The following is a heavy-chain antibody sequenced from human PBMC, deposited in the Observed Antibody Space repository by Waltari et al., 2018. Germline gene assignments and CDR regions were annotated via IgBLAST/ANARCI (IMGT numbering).Heavy chain of an antibody. J-gene: IGHJ4*02. CDR2: ISGSVDNT. V-gene: IGHV3-23*01. CDR3: AKHLTLVRGIGPYFDY. D-gene: IGHD3-10*01. Sequence: EVQLLESGGGLVQPGGSLRLSCAASGFTFSNYAMSWVRQAPGEGLEGGAAISGSVDNTVYVDSVKGRFTISRDNSKNTLYLQMNSLRAEDTAVYYCAKHLTLVRGIGPYFDYWGQGTLVTVSS. CDR1: GFTFSNYA.